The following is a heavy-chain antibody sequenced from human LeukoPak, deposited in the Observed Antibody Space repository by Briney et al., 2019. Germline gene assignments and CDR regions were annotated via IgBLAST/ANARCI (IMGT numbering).Heavy chain of an antibody. V-gene: IGHV4-39*01. CDR2: IYYSGST. CDR1: GGSISSSSYY. D-gene: IGHD2-2*02. J-gene: IGHJ4*02. CDR3: ARHSPYCSSTSCYTY. Sequence: SETLSLTCTVSGGSISSSSYYWSWIRQPPGKGLEWIGRIYYSGSTFYNPSLKSRVTISVDTSKNQFSLKLSSVTAADTAVYYCARHSPYCSSTSCYTYWGQGTLVTVSS.